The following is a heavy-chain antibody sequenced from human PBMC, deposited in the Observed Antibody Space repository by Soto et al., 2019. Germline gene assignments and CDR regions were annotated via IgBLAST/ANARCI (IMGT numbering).Heavy chain of an antibody. CDR3: ARMYSSNFVDY. D-gene: IGHD6-13*01. CDR2: ISAYNGNT. Sequence: ASVKVSCKASGYTFTSYGISWVRQAPGQGLEWMGWISAYNGNTSYAQKFQGRVTMTTNTSISTAYMELSSLRSEDTAVYYCARMYSSNFVDYWGQGTLVTVSS. V-gene: IGHV1-18*01. J-gene: IGHJ4*02. CDR1: GYTFTSYG.